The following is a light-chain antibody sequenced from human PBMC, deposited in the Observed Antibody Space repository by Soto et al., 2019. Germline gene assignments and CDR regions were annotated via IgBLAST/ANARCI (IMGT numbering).Light chain of an antibody. CDR3: SSYTSSSTVHVV. V-gene: IGLV2-14*01. CDR2: EVS. Sequence: QPASVSGSPGQSITISCTGTSSDVGGYNYVSWYQQHPGKAPKLMIYEVSNRPSGVSNRFSGSKSGNTASLTISGLQAEDEADYYCSSYTSSSTVHVVFGGGTKLTVL. CDR1: SSDVGGYNY. J-gene: IGLJ2*01.